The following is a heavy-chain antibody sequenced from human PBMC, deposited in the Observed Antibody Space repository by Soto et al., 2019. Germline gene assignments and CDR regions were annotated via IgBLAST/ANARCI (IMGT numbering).Heavy chain of an antibody. CDR2: ISYDGSNK. J-gene: IGHJ4*02. CDR3: ARDCSSSGWYCYFDY. CDR1: GFTFSSYA. D-gene: IGHD6-19*01. Sequence: HPGGSLRLSCAASGFTFSSYAMHWVRQAPGKGLEWVAVISYDGSNKYYADSVKGRFTISRDNSKNTLYLQMNSLRAEDTAVYYCARDCSSSGWYCYFDYWGQGTLVTVSS. V-gene: IGHV3-30-3*01.